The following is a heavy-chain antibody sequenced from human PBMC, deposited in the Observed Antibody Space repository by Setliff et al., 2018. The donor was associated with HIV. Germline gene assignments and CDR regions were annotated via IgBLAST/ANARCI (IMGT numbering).Heavy chain of an antibody. J-gene: IGHJ3*02. CDR3: SRWSLFVTMIVVVPREDAFEI. Sequence: GASVKVSCKASGYTFTSYSIHWVRQAPGQGLEWMGVIHPSGGSTSYAQSFQDRVTMTRHTSTSTVYMKMGRLRSEYTAVYYCSRWSLFVTMIVVVPREDAFEIWGQGTMVTVSS. CDR2: IHPSGGST. V-gene: IGHV1-46*01. D-gene: IGHD3-22*01. CDR1: GYTFTSYS.